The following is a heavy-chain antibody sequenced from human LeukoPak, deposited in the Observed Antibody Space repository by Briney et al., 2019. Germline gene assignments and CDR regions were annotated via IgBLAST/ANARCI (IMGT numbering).Heavy chain of an antibody. CDR1: GFTFSNAW. D-gene: IGHD6-19*01. J-gene: IGHJ3*02. V-gene: IGHV3-15*01. CDR3: TTGIQSIAVASHAFDI. Sequence: GGSLRLSCAASGFTFSNAWISWVRQAPGKGLEWVGRIKSKTDGGTTDYAAPVKGRFTISRDDSKNTLYLQMNSLKTEDTAVYYCTTGIQSIAVASHAFDIWGQGTMVTVSS. CDR2: IKSKTDGGTT.